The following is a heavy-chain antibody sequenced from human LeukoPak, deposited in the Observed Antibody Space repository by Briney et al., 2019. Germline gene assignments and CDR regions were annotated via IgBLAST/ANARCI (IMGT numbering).Heavy chain of an antibody. V-gene: IGHV4-4*09. D-gene: IGHD5-24*01. J-gene: IGHJ4*02. CDR3: ARHRNRGWREMDY. CDR1: GGSISSYY. Sequence: SETLSLTCTVSGGSISSYYWSWIRQPPGKGLEWIGYIYTSGSTNYNPSLKSRVTILVDTSKNQFSLKLSSVTAADTAVYYCARHRNRGWREMDYWGQGTLVTVSS. CDR2: IYTSGST.